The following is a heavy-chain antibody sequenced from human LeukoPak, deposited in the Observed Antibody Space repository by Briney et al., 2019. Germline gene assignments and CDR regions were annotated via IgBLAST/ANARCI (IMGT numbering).Heavy chain of an antibody. V-gene: IGHV3-64*04. J-gene: IGHJ4*02. D-gene: IGHD2-15*01. CDR2: INSNGDYT. Sequence: GGSLRLSCSASGFTFSRFAMHWVRQAPGTGLEYISDINSNGDYTYYADSVKGRFTISRDNAKNSLYLQMNSLRAEDTALYYCAGGGGWYWGQGTLVTVSS. CDR1: GFTFSRFA. CDR3: AGGGGWY.